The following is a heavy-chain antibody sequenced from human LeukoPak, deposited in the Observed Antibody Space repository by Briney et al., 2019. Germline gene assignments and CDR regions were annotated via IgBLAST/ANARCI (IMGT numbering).Heavy chain of an antibody. D-gene: IGHD6-6*01. Sequence: SETLSLTCTVSGGSISSYYWTWIRQPPGKGLGLEWIGYVYYSGGTSYNPSLKSRVTISIDTSKNQVSLKLSSVTAADTAVYYCARLWDSSSSLDYWGQGTLVTVSS. CDR3: ARLWDSSSSLDY. J-gene: IGHJ4*02. CDR2: VYYSGGT. CDR1: GGSISSYY. V-gene: IGHV4-59*08.